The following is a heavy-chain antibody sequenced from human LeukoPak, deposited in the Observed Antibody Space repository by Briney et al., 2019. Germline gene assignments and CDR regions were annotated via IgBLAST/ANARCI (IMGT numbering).Heavy chain of an antibody. CDR3: ARVEEGITMIVVPDY. CDR1: GYTFTSYG. CDR2: ISAYNGNT. J-gene: IGHJ4*02. Sequence: ASVKVSCKASGYTFTSYGISWVRQAPGQGLEWMGWISAYNGNTNYAQKLQGRVTMTTDTSTSTAYMELRSLRSDDTAVYYRARVEEGITMIVVPDYWGQGTLVTVSS. D-gene: IGHD3-22*01. V-gene: IGHV1-18*01.